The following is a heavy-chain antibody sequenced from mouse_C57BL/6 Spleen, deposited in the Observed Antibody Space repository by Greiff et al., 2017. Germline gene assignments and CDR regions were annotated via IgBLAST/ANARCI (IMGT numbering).Heavy chain of an antibody. V-gene: IGHV1-72*01. CDR2: IDPNSGGT. J-gene: IGHJ1*03. CDR1: GYTFTSYW. D-gene: IGHD1-1*01. CDR3: VSAYYYCSSLMYFDV. Sequence: QVQLQQPGAELVKPGASVKLSCKASGYTFTSYWMHWVKQRPGRGLEWIGRIDPNSGGTKYNEKFKSKATLTVDKHSSTAYMQLNSLTSEYSAVYDCVSAYYYCSSLMYFDVWGTGTTVTVAS.